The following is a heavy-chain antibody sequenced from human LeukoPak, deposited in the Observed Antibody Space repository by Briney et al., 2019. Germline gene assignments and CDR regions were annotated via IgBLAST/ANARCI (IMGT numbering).Heavy chain of an antibody. CDR1: GFTFSSYE. V-gene: IGHV3-48*03. CDR3: ARGNGLYCGGDCYSYYYYYMDV. Sequence: GGSLRLSCAASGFTFSSYEMNWVRQAPGKGLEWVSYISSSGRTIYYADSVKGRFTISRDNAKKSLYLQMNSLRAEDTAVYYCARGNGLYCGGDCYSYYYYYMDVWGKGTTVTVSS. J-gene: IGHJ6*03. D-gene: IGHD2-21*02. CDR2: ISSSGRTI.